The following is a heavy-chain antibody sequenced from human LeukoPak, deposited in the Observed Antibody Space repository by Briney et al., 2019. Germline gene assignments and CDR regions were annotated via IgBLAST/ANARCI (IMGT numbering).Heavy chain of an antibody. CDR3: ARGCSGVVAAKSCDY. J-gene: IGHJ4*02. V-gene: IGHV3-20*04. CDR2: INWNGGST. CDR1: GFTFDDYG. D-gene: IGHD2-15*01. Sequence: GGSLRLSCAASGFTFDDYGMSWVRQAPGKGLEWVPGINWNGGSTGYADSVKGRFTISRDNAKNSLYLQMNSLRAEDTALYYCARGCSGVVAAKSCDYWGQGTLVTVSS.